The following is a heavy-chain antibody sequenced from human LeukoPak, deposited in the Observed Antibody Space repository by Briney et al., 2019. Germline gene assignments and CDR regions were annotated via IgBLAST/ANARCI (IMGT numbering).Heavy chain of an antibody. D-gene: IGHD5-18*01. Sequence: ASVKVSCKASGYTFTSYGISWVRQAPGQGLEWMGWINPNSGGTNYAQKFQGRVTMTRDTSISTAYMELSRLRSDDTAVYYCAREKGYSYGYVGRYFDYWGQGTLVTVSS. J-gene: IGHJ4*02. CDR2: INPNSGGT. CDR3: AREKGYSYGYVGRYFDY. V-gene: IGHV1-2*02. CDR1: GYTFTSYG.